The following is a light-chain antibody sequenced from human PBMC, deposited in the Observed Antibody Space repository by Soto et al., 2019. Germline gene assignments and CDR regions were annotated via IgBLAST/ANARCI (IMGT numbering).Light chain of an antibody. Sequence: DIQMTQSPSTLSASVGDRFTITCRASQTVGSWLAWYQQKPGKAPKLLIYAASRLQSGVSSRFSGSGSGTEFTLTISCLQSEDFATYYCQQYNSYSLTFGGGTKVDIK. CDR2: AAS. V-gene: IGKV1-5*01. CDR3: QQYNSYSLT. J-gene: IGKJ4*01. CDR1: QTVGSW.